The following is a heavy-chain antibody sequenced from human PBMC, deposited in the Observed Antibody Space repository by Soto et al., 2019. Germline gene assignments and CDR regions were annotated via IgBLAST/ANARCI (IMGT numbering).Heavy chain of an antibody. CDR3: AILAAAVGY. CDR2: IYYSGST. J-gene: IGHJ4*02. V-gene: IGHV4-59*01. Sequence: ASETLSLTCTVSGGSISSYYWSWIRQPPGKGLEWIGYIYYSGSTNYNPSLKSRVTISVDTSKNQFSLKLSSVTAADTAVYYCAILAAAVGYRGQGTLVTVSS. CDR1: GGSISSYY. D-gene: IGHD6-13*01.